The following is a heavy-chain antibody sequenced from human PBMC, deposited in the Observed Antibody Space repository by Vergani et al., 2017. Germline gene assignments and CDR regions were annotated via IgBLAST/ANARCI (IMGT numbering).Heavy chain of an antibody. CDR2: IIPIFGTA. J-gene: IGHJ4*02. CDR1: GYTFTDYY. D-gene: IGHD3-22*01. Sequence: VQLVQSGAEVKKPGATVKISCKVSGYTFTDYYMNWVQQAPGKGLEWMGGIIPIFGTANYAQKFQGRVTITADKSTSTAYMELSSLRSEDTAVYYCARDYREDYYDSSGTFDYWGQGTLVTVSS. V-gene: IGHV1-69*13. CDR3: ARDYREDYYDSSGTFDY.